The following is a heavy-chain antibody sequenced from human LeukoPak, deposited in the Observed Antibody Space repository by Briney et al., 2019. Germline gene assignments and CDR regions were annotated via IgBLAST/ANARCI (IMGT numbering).Heavy chain of an antibody. CDR3: ASWRYCSSTGCPMNYWYFDL. CDR2: MNPSGSS. Sequence: SETLSLTCAVYGGSFSTYYWSWIRQPPGKGLEWIGEMNPSGSSNYNPSLKSRVTVSVDTSKNQFSLRLSSVTAADTAVYYCASWRYCSSTGCPMNYWYFDLWGRGTLVTVSS. V-gene: IGHV4-34*01. CDR1: GGSFSTYY. J-gene: IGHJ2*01. D-gene: IGHD2-2*01.